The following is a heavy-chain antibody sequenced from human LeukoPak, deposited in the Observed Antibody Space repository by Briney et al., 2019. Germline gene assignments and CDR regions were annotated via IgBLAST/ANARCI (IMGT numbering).Heavy chain of an antibody. V-gene: IGHV1-8*01. CDR3: ARERGGDRYSSSSFYYYYMDV. J-gene: IGHJ6*03. CDR2: MNPNSGNT. CDR1: GYTFTSYD. D-gene: IGHD6-6*01. Sequence: GASVKVSCKASGYTFTSYDINWVRQAPGQGLEWMGWMNPNSGNTGYAQKFQGRVTMTRNTSISTAYKELSSLRSEDTAVYYCARERGGDRYSSSSFYYYYMDVWGKGTTVTVSS.